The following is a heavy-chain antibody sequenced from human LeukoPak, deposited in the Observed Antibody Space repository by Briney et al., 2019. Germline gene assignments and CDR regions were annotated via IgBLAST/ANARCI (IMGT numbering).Heavy chain of an antibody. Sequence: GAAVNVSCKASGYTFTGYYMHWVRQAPGQGLEWMGWINPNSGGTNYAQTFQGRVTMTRDTFISTAYMGLSRLRSDDTAVYYCASAPSRDYFDYWGQGTLVTVSS. J-gene: IGHJ4*02. CDR1: GYTFTGYY. CDR2: INPNSGGT. CDR3: ASAPSRDYFDY. V-gene: IGHV1-2*02. D-gene: IGHD3-10*01.